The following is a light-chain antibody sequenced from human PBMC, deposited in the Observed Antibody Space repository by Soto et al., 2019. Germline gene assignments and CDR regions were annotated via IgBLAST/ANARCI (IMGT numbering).Light chain of an antibody. CDR1: SSDVGGYNC. CDR3: SSYAGSNTVI. CDR2: EVT. V-gene: IGLV2-8*01. Sequence: QPPSASGSPGQSVTISCTGTSSDVGGYNCVSWYQQHPGKAPKLMIYEVTKRPSGVPDRFSGSKSDNTASLTVSGLQAEDEADYYCSSYAGSNTVIFGGGTKVTVL. J-gene: IGLJ2*01.